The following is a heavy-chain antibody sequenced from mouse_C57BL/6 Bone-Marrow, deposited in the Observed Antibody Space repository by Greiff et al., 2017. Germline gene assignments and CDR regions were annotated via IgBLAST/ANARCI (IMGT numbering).Heavy chain of an antibody. J-gene: IGHJ3*01. CDR1: GYTFTSYG. CDR3: AAIYHGAY. D-gene: IGHD1-3*01. V-gene: IGHV1-81*01. Sequence: VHVVESGAELARPGASVKLSCKASGYTFTSYGISWVKQRPGQGLEWIGEINPSSGNTYYNEKFKGKATLTADKSSSPAYMELRSLTSEDSAVYCCAAIYHGAYWGQGTLVTVSA. CDR2: INPSSGNT.